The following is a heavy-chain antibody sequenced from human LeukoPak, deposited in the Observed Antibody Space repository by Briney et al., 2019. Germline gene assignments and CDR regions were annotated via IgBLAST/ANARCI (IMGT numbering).Heavy chain of an antibody. D-gene: IGHD1-26*01. V-gene: IGHV4-59*01. CDR3: AMTELHDVFDI. J-gene: IGHJ3*02. CDR1: GGSISSYY. CDR2: IYYSGST. Sequence: ASETLSLTCTVSGGSISSYYWSWIRQPPGKGLEWIGYIYYSGSTNYNPSLKSRVTISVDTSKNQFSLKLSSVTAADTAVYYCAMTELHDVFDIWGQGTKVTVSS.